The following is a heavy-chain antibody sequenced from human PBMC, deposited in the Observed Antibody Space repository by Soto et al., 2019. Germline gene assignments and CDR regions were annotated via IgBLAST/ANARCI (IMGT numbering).Heavy chain of an antibody. CDR2: IYYRGST. J-gene: IGHJ4*02. Sequence: QVQLQESGPGLVKPSQTLSLTCTVSGGSISSGGYYWRWIRQHPGKGLDWIGYIYYRGSTYYNPSLKSRVTISVDTSKNQFSLKLSSVTAADTAVYYCATLGYSYGRDYWGQGTLVTVSS. D-gene: IGHD5-18*01. V-gene: IGHV4-31*03. CDR1: GGSISSGGYY. CDR3: ATLGYSYGRDY.